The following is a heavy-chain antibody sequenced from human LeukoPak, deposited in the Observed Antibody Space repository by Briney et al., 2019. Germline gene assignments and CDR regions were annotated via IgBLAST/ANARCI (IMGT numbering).Heavy chain of an antibody. J-gene: IGHJ5*02. CDR3: ARVRKGPTVTTNWFDP. D-gene: IGHD4-17*01. V-gene: IGHV4-39*07. CDR2: IYYSGSA. Sequence: SETLSLTCTVSGGSISSSSYYWGWIRRPPRKGLEWIGSIYYSGSASYNPSLKSRVTISVDTSKNQFSLKLSSVTAADTAVYYCARVRKGPTVTTNWFDPWGQGTLVTVSS. CDR1: GGSISSSSYY.